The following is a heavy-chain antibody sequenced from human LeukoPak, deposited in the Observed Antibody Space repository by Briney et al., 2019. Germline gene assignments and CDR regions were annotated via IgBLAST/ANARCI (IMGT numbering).Heavy chain of an antibody. Sequence: ETLSLTCTVSGGSISSYYWSWVRQAPGKGLEWVAVIYSGGSTYYAGSVKGRFTISRDNPKNTLYLQMNSLRVEDTAVYYCARVYYGSGSLHYYYYYMDVWGKGTTVTISS. V-gene: IGHV3-53*01. CDR1: GGSISSYY. CDR3: ARVYYGSGSLHYYYYYMDV. D-gene: IGHD3-10*01. J-gene: IGHJ6*03. CDR2: IYSGGST.